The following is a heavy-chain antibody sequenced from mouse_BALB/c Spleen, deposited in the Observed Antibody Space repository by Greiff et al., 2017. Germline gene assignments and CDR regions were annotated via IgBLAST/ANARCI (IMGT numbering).Heavy chain of an antibody. J-gene: IGHJ4*01. D-gene: IGHD2-14*01. CDR3: ARWDRSYAIDY. Sequence: QVQLQQSGAELVRPGSSVKISCTASGYSFSSYWMNWVKQMPGQGLEWIGQIYPGDGDTNYNGKFKGKATLTATKSNSTAYMQLSSLTSEDSAVYFCARWDRSYAIDYWGQGTSVTVSA. CDR1: GYSFSSYW. CDR2: IYPGDGDT. V-gene: IGHV1-80*01.